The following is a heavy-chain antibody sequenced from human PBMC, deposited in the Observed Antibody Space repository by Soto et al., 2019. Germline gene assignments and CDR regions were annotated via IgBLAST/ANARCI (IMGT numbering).Heavy chain of an antibody. D-gene: IGHD5-12*01. V-gene: IGHV3-11*05. CDR2: ISGSGSDT. J-gene: IGHJ4*02. Sequence: QVQLVESGGDLVKPGGSLRLSCAASGFTFSATYMSWIRQVPGKGLEWVSYISGSGSDTRYTDSVRGRFTISRDNVKNSLYLQMNSLKVEDTALYYCARGDRVADSWGPGTLVTVS. CDR3: ARGDRVADS. CDR1: GFTFSATY.